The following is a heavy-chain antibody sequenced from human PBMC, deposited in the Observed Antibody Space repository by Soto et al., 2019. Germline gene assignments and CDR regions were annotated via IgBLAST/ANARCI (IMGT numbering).Heavy chain of an antibody. Sequence: GGSLRLSCAASGFTFSSHSMHWVRQAPGKGLEYVSAISTNGGTTYYADSVKGRFTISRDNSKNTLYLQMGSLRGEDMAGYYCARVAGTSDIDSRGQADPLTVSS. V-gene: IGHV3-64*02. CDR1: GFTFSSHS. D-gene: IGHD6-13*01. CDR2: ISTNGGTT. J-gene: IGHJ4*02. CDR3: ARVAGTSDIDS.